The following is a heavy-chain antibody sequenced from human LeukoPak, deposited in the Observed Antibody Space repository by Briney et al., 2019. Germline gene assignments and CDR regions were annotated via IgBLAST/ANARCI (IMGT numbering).Heavy chain of an antibody. Sequence: SETLSLTCTVSAGSISSYYWSWIRQPPGKGLEWIGSIYYSGSTNYNPSLKSRVTISVDTSKNQFSLKLSSVTAADTAVYYCARALPITMVRGPLRAFDIWGQGTMVTVSS. D-gene: IGHD3-10*01. V-gene: IGHV4-59*01. CDR2: IYYSGST. J-gene: IGHJ3*02. CDR1: AGSISSYY. CDR3: ARALPITMVRGPLRAFDI.